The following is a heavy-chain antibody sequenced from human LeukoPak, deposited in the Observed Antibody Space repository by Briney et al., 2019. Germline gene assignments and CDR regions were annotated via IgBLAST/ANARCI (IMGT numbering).Heavy chain of an antibody. V-gene: IGHV3-48*01. CDR1: GFTFSSYG. J-gene: IGHJ3*02. CDR2: ISSSSSTI. D-gene: IGHD2-21*02. Sequence: GGSLRLSCAASGFTFSSYGMNWVRQAPGKGLEWVSYISSSSSTIYYADSVKGRFTISRDNAKNSLYLQMNSLRAEDTAVYYCAREYCGGDCYSVGPDAFDIWGQGTMVTVSS. CDR3: AREYCGGDCYSVGPDAFDI.